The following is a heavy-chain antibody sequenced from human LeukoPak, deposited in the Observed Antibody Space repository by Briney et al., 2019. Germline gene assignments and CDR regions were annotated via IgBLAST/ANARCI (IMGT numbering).Heavy chain of an antibody. CDR3: ARGLRFIQGPGYYYMDV. CDR1: GGSISSSSYY. V-gene: IGHV4-39*07. Sequence: PSETLSLTCTVSGGSISSSSYYWGWIRQPPGEGLEWIGEINHSGNTNYNPSLESRVTISADTSKNQFSLNLGSVTAADTAIYYCARGLRFIQGPGYYYMDVWGKGTTVTVSS. D-gene: IGHD3-16*02. J-gene: IGHJ6*03. CDR2: INHSGNT.